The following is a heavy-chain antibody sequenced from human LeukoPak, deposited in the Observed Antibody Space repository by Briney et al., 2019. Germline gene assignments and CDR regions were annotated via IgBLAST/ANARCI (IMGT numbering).Heavy chain of an antibody. CDR3: AREGWLGHFDY. CDR1: GFTFGSYE. CDR2: ISSSGSTI. J-gene: IGHJ4*02. Sequence: TGGSLRLSCAASGFTFGSYEMNWVRQAPGKGLEWVSYISSSGSTIYYADSVKGRFTISRDNSKNTLYLQMNSLRAEDTAVSYCAREGWLGHFDYWGQGTLVTVSS. D-gene: IGHD6-19*01. V-gene: IGHV3-48*03.